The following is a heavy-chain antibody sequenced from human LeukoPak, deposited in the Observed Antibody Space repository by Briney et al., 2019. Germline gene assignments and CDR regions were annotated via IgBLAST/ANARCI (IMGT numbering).Heavy chain of an antibody. CDR1: GFTFSSYA. D-gene: IGHD4-17*01. Sequence: PGGSLRLSCAASGFTFSSYAMSWVRQAPGKGLEWVSAISGSGGSTYYADSVKGRFTISRDNSENTLYLQMNSLRAEDTAVYYCAKDLLTVTTGSEFDYWGQGTLVTVSS. CDR2: ISGSGGST. CDR3: AKDLLTVTTGSEFDY. V-gene: IGHV3-23*01. J-gene: IGHJ4*02.